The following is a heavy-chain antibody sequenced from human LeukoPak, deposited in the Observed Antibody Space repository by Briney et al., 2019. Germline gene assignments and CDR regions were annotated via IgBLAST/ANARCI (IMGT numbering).Heavy chain of an antibody. CDR2: INHSGST. D-gene: IGHD3-10*01. Sequence: PSETLSLTCGVYGGSFNNYYWSWIRQPPRKGLEWIGEINHSGSTNYNTSLKSRVTLSVDTSKNQFSLKLSSVTAAATALYYCARGVVGFYYGSGSPYYYGLDVWGHGTTVTVSS. V-gene: IGHV4-34*01. CDR1: GGSFNNYY. J-gene: IGHJ6*02. CDR3: ARGVVGFYYGSGSPYYYGLDV.